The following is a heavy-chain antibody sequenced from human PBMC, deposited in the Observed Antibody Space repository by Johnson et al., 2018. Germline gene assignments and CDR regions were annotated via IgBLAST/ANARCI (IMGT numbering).Heavy chain of an antibody. J-gene: IGHJ3*02. Sequence: VQLVESGGGLVQPGRSLRLSCAASGFIFGDYAMHWVRQAPGKGLEWVSSITWNGDTTGYADSVKGRFTISRDNPKNSLYLQMNPLRMEDTAFDYCAKELGQGGDGYLIGAFESWGQGTMVTASS. CDR2: ITWNGDTT. CDR3: AKELGQGGDGYLIGAFES. D-gene: IGHD5-24*01. CDR1: GFIFGDYA. V-gene: IGHV3-9*01.